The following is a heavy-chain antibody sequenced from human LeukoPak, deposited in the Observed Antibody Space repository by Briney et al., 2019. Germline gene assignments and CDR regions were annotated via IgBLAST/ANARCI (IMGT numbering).Heavy chain of an antibody. Sequence: PSETLSLTCTVSGGSISSSSYYWAWIRQPPGKGLEWIGSIYYTGSTYYNPSLKSRVTISVDTSKNQFSLKLSSVTAADTAVYYCARVGVAVAGLGYNWFDPWGQGTLVTVSS. CDR1: GGSISSSSYY. CDR2: IYYTGST. J-gene: IGHJ5*02. D-gene: IGHD6-19*01. CDR3: ARVGVAVAGLGYNWFDP. V-gene: IGHV4-39*07.